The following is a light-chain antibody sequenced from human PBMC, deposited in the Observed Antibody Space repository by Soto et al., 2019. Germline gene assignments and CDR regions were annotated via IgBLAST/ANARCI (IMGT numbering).Light chain of an antibody. V-gene: IGKV2-28*01. CDR1: HSLLHSNGYNY. CDR3: QQYGSSSWT. CDR2: FAS. Sequence: DIVMTQSPLSLPVTPGEPASISCRSSHSLLHSNGYNYLDWYLQKPGQSPQLLIYFASNRASGVPDRFSGSGSGTDFTLTISRLEPEDFAVYYCQQYGSSSWTFGQGTKVEIK. J-gene: IGKJ1*01.